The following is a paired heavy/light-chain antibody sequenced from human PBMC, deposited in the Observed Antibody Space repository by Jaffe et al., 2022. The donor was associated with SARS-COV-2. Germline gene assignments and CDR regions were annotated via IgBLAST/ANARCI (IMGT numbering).Light chain of an antibody. V-gene: IGKV4-1*01. J-gene: IGKJ1*01. CDR1: QSVLYSSNNKNY. CDR2: WAS. CDR3: QQYYTAPWT. Sequence: DIVMTQSPDSLAVSLGERATINCKSSQSVLYSSNNKNYLAWYQQKPGQPPKLLIYWASTRESGVPDRFSGSGSGTDFTLTISSLQAEDVAVYYCQQYYTAPWTFGQGTKVEIK.
Heavy chain of an antibody. J-gene: IGHJ4*02. CDR3: VSQNGYGSGWSYPDY. CDR1: GFTFSTYG. CDR2: IWSDGSKK. Sequence: QVQLVESGGGVVQPGRSLRLSCAASGFTFSTYGMHWVRQAPGKGLQWVAVIWSDGSKKYYADSVKGRFTISRDNSKNTLYLQMGSLRAEDTAVYYCVSQNGYGSGWSYPDYWGQGTLVTVSS. V-gene: IGHV3-33*01. D-gene: IGHD6-19*01.